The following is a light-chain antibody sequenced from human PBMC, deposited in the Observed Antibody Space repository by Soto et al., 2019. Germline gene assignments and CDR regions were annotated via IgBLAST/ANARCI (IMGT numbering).Light chain of an antibody. CDR1: SSNIGAGYD. Sequence: QSVLTQPPSVSGAPGQRVTISCTGSSSNIGAGYDVHWYQQLPGTAPKLLIYANNNRPSGVPVRFSGSKSGTSASLAITRLQAEDEADYYCQSYDSRLTVVFGGGTKLTVL. CDR3: QSYDSRLTVV. V-gene: IGLV1-40*01. CDR2: ANN. J-gene: IGLJ2*01.